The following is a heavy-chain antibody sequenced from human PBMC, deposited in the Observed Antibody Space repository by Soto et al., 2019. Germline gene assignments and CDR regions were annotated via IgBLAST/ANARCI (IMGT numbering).Heavy chain of an antibody. D-gene: IGHD2-2*01. V-gene: IGHV1-18*04. CDR2: VSASNGKT. Sequence: XSVKVSCKASGYIFTTYSITWVRQAPGQGLEWMGWVSASNGKTNYAQKFEDRVTMTTDTSTTTAYMELRNLRSDDTAVYYCAREAFGVYASWFDHWGQGTLVTVSS. CDR1: GYIFTTYS. CDR3: AREAFGVYASWFDH. J-gene: IGHJ5*02.